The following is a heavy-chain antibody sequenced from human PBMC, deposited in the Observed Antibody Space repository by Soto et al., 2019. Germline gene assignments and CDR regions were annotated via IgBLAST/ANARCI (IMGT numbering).Heavy chain of an antibody. CDR2: IYYSGST. Sequence: QVQLQESGPGLVKPSQTLSLTCTVSGGSISSGDYYWSWIRQPPGKGLEWIGYIYYSGSTYYNPSIKSRVTIPVDTSKNQFSLKLSSVTAADTAVYYCARGSTSLYYFDYWGQGTLVTVSS. D-gene: IGHD2-2*01. CDR3: ARGSTSLYYFDY. CDR1: GGSISSGDYY. V-gene: IGHV4-30-4*01. J-gene: IGHJ4*02.